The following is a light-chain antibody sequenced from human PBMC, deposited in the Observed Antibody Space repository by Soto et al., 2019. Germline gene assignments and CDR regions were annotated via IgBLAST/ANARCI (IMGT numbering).Light chain of an antibody. Sequence: QSVLTQPASVSGSPGQSITISCTGTSSDVGCYNSVSWYQQHPGKVPKIMIYDVSIRPSGVPDRFSGSKSGNTASLTISGLPAEDEADYYCSSSTSISTLVFGNGTQLTVL. CDR1: SSDVGCYNS. CDR2: DVS. V-gene: IGLV2-14*01. CDR3: SSSTSISTLV. J-gene: IGLJ7*01.